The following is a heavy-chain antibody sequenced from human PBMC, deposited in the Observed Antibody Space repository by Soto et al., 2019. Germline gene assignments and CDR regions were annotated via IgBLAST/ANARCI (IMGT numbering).Heavy chain of an antibody. CDR2: ISAHNGNT. V-gene: IGHV1-18*01. D-gene: IGHD1-26*01. CDR3: ARGGVGATYSYYGMDV. Sequence: QVQLVQSGAEVEKPGASVKVSCKASGYTFTSYDINWVRQAPGQGLEWMGWISAHNGNTNYAQRLQGRVTMTTDTSTSTASMELRSLRSDDTAVYYCARGGVGATYSYYGMDVWGQGTTVTVSS. J-gene: IGHJ6*02. CDR1: GYTFTSYD.